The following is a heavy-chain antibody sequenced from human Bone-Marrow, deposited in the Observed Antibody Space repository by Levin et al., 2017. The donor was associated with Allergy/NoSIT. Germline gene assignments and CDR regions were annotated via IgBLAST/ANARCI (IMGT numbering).Heavy chain of an antibody. CDR1: GFTVSSNY. CDR3: ARDIEMATKELGGH. J-gene: IGHJ4*02. CDR2: IYSGGST. D-gene: IGHD5-24*01. V-gene: IGHV3-53*01. Sequence: GGSLRLSCAASGFTVSSNYMSWVRQAPGKGLEWVSVIYSGGSTYYADSVKGRFTISRDNSKNTLYLQMNSLRAEDTAVYYGARDIEMATKELGGHWGQGTLVTVSS.